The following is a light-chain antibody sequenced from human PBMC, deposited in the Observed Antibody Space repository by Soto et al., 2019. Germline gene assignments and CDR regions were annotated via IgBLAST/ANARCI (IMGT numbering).Light chain of an antibody. CDR1: QSVGSN. Sequence: ETVMTQSPATLSVSPGERATLSCRASQSVGSNVAWYQQKPGQAPRLLIHAASTRATGIPTRFSGRGSGTEFTLPINRLQSEDFAVYYCQQYNDWPALTFGGGTKVEMK. V-gene: IGKV3-15*01. CDR2: AAS. J-gene: IGKJ4*01. CDR3: QQYNDWPALT.